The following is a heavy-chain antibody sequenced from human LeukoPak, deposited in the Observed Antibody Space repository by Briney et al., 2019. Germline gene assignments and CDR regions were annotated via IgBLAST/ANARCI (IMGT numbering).Heavy chain of an antibody. V-gene: IGHV4-34*01. CDR2: INRSGST. CDR3: ARGQGPYYYGSGSLLGESPMYYFDY. CDR1: GGSFSGYY. Sequence: KSSETLSLTCAVYGGSFSGYYWSWIRQPPGKGLEWIGEINRSGSTNYNPSLKSRVTISVDTSKNQFSLKLSSVTAADTAVYYCARGQGPYYYGSGSLLGESPMYYFDYWGQGTLVTVSS. J-gene: IGHJ4*02. D-gene: IGHD3-10*01.